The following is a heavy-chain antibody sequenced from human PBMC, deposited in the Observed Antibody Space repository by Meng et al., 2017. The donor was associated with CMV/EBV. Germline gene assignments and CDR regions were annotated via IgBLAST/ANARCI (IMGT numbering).Heavy chain of an antibody. CDR2: IKSKANSYAT. J-gene: IGHJ5*02. CDR1: GFTFSGYA. Sequence: CAASGFTFSGYAMHWVRQASGRGLEWVGRIKSKANSYATAYAASVKGRFTISRDDSKNTAYLQMNSLKTEDTAVYYCTSIGYGSGTWGQGTLVTVSS. V-gene: IGHV3-73*01. D-gene: IGHD3-10*01. CDR3: TSIGYGSGT.